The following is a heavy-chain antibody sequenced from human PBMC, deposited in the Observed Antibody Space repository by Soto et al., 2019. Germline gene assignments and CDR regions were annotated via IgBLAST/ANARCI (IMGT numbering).Heavy chain of an antibody. CDR3: ARLEYYDSSGYYCDY. D-gene: IGHD3-22*01. CDR1: GGSISSSSYY. J-gene: IGHJ4*02. Sequence: PSETMSLTCTVSGGSISSSSYYWGWIRQPPGKGLEWIGSIYYSGSTYYNPSLKSRVTISVDTSKNQFSLKLSSVTAADTAVYYCARLEYYDSSGYYCDYWGQGTLVTVSS. V-gene: IGHV4-39*01. CDR2: IYYSGST.